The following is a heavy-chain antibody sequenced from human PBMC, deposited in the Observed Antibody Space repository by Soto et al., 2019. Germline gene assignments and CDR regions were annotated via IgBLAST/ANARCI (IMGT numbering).Heavy chain of an antibody. J-gene: IGHJ5*02. D-gene: IGHD3-22*01. V-gene: IGHV4-30-4*01. CDR1: GGSISSGDYY. CDR2: IYYSGST. Sequence: SETLSLTCTVSGGSISSGDYYWSWIRQPPGNGLEWIGYIYYSGSTYYIPSLKSRVTISVDTSKIQFSLKLSSVTAADTAVYYCARGAYDSSGYYYWFDPWGQGTLVTVSS. CDR3: ARGAYDSSGYYYWFDP.